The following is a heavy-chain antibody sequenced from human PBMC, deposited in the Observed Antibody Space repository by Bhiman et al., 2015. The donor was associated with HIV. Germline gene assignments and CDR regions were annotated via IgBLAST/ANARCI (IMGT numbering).Heavy chain of an antibody. J-gene: IGHJ3*02. D-gene: IGHD6-19*01. CDR1: GFTVSSNY. Sequence: EVQLVESGGGLVQPGGSLRLSCAASGFTVSSNYMSWVRQAPGKGLEWVSVIYSGGSTYYADSVKGRFTISRDNSKNTLYLQMNSLRAEDTAVYYCASPVAVAHVSEAFDIWGQGTMVTVSS. CDR3: ASPVAVAHVSEAFDI. CDR2: IYSGGST. V-gene: IGHV3-66*01.